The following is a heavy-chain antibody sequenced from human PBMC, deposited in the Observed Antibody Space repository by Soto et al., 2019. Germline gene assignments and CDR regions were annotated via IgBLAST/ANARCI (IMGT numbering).Heavy chain of an antibody. Sequence: PGGSLSLSCAASGFTFSSYAMRWVRQAPGKGLEWVAVISYDGSNKYYADSVKGRFTISRDNSKNTLYLQMNSLRAEDTAVYYCAKAGQQLEFDYWGQGTLVTVSS. CDR1: GFTFSSYA. D-gene: IGHD6-13*01. CDR2: ISYDGSNK. V-gene: IGHV3-30*04. CDR3: AKAGQQLEFDY. J-gene: IGHJ4*02.